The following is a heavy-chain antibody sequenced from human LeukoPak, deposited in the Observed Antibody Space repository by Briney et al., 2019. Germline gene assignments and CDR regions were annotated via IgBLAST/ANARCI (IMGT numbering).Heavy chain of an antibody. V-gene: IGHV3-23*01. CDR3: AKGLHTSSGYHFQS. CDR2: ITGGGTST. D-gene: IGHD6-13*01. J-gene: IGHJ4*02. CDR1: GFTFSSCA. Sequence: SGGSLRLSCAASGFTFSSCAMSWVRQAPGKGLEWVSTITGGGTSTYYADSVKGRFTISRDNSKNTLFLQMASLGAGDTAIYYCAKGLHTSSGYHFQSWGQGTLVTVSS.